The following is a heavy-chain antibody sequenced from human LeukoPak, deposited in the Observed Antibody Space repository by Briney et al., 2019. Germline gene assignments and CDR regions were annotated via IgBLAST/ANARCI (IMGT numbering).Heavy chain of an antibody. CDR3: TTVAPVWDGYNYYYFDY. CDR1: GFTFSNPW. J-gene: IGHJ4*02. CDR2: IKSKTDGETT. Sequence: PGGSLRLSCAASGFTFSNPWMSWVRQAPGQGLGWGGRIKSKTDGETTDYAGPVKGRFTISRDDSKNTLYLQMNSLKTEDTAVYYCTTVAPVWDGYNYYYFDYWGQGTLVTVSS. D-gene: IGHD5-24*01. V-gene: IGHV3-15*01.